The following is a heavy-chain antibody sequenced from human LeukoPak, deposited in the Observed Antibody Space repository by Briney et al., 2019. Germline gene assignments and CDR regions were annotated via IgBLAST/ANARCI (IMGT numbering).Heavy chain of an antibody. D-gene: IGHD2-2*02. V-gene: IGHV3-23*01. CDR2: ISGSGGST. J-gene: IGHJ1*01. CDR1: GFTFSSYA. CDR3: AKAFPPRYCSSTSCYI. Sequence: GGSLRLSCAASGFTFSSYAMGWVRQAPGKGLEWVSAISGSGGSTYYADSVKGRFTISRDNSKNTLYLQMNSLRAEGTAVYYCAKAFPPRYCSSTSCYIWGQGTLVTVSS.